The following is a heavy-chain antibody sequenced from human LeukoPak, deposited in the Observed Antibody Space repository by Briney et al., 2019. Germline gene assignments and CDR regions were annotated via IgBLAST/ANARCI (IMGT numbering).Heavy chain of an antibody. V-gene: IGHV6-1*01. CDR2: TYYRSKWYN. J-gene: IGHJ6*02. CDR3: ARDHGWTVTTGGVYYYYGMDV. CDR1: GDSVSSNSAA. D-gene: IGHD4-17*01. Sequence: SQTLSLTCAISGDSVSSNSAAWNWIRQSPSRGLEWLGRTYYRSKWYNDYAVSVKSRITINPDTSKNQFSLQLNSVTPEDTAVYYCARDHGWTVTTGGVYYYYGMDVWGQGTTVTVSS.